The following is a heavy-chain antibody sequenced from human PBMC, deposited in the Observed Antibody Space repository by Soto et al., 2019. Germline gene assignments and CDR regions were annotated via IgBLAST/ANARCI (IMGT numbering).Heavy chain of an antibody. CDR3: ARGAVVGIGYFDL. CDR2: ITATSSFI. Sequence: EVQLVESGGGLVKPGGSQRLSCAASGFTFSSHSVNWVRQAPGKGLEWVSCITATSSFIYYADSVKGRFTISRDNAKHSLYLQMDSLRVEDTAVYFCARGAVVGIGYFDLWGRGTLVTVSS. V-gene: IGHV3-21*01. D-gene: IGHD6-19*01. J-gene: IGHJ2*01. CDR1: GFTFSSHS.